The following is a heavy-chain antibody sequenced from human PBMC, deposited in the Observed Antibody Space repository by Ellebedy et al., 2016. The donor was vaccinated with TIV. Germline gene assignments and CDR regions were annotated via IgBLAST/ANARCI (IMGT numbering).Heavy chain of an antibody. J-gene: IGHJ4*02. D-gene: IGHD4-17*01. Sequence: GESLKISCAASGFTFSSYGMHWVRQAPGKGLEWVAVIWYDGSNKYYADSVKGRFTISRDNSKNTLYLQMNSLRAEDTAVYYCARWGGRGPYGDYLGYWGQGTLVTVSS. CDR1: GFTFSSYG. V-gene: IGHV3-33*01. CDR2: IWYDGSNK. CDR3: ARWGGRGPYGDYLGY.